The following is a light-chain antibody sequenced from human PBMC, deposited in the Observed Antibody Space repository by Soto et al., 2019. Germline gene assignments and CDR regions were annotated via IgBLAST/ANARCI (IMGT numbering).Light chain of an antibody. CDR3: QHYDSSPPYT. CDR2: AAS. V-gene: IGKV3-20*01. CDR1: RSFASSY. J-gene: IGKJ2*01. Sequence: EIVLTQSPVTLSLSPGERATLSCRASRSFASSYLGWYQQKPGQAPRLLIYAASTRATGIPDRFSGSGSATDVSLTISRREPEDYAVYYCQHYDSSPPYTFGQGTKLEIK.